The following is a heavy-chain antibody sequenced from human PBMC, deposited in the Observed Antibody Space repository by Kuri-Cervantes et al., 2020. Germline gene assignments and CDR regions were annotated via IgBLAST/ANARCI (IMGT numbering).Heavy chain of an antibody. Sequence: SETLSLTCTVSGGSVSSGSYYWSWIRQPPGKGLEWIGYIYYSGSTNYNPSLKSRVTISVDTSKNQFSLKLSSVTAADTAVYYCARDRGGYSYGLDYWGQGTLVTVSS. CDR3: ARDRGGYSYGLDY. CDR2: IYYSGST. J-gene: IGHJ4*02. D-gene: IGHD5-18*01. CDR1: GGSVSSGSYY. V-gene: IGHV4-61*01.